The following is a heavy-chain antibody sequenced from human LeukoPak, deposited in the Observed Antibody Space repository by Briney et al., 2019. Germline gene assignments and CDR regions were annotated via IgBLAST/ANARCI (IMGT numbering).Heavy chain of an antibody. V-gene: IGHV3-21*01. CDR2: ISSSSSYI. D-gene: IGHD1-26*01. CDR1: GFTFSSYS. J-gene: IGHJ6*02. CDR3: AREASKTNYYYGMDV. Sequence: GGSLRLSCAASGFTFSSYSINWVRQAPGKGLEWVSSISSSSSYIYYADSVKGRFTISRDNAKNSLYLQMNSLRAEDTAVYYCAREASKTNYYYGMDVWGQGTTVTVSS.